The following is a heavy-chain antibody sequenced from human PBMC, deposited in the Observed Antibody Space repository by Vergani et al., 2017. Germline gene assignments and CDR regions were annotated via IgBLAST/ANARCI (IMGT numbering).Heavy chain of an antibody. D-gene: IGHD2-15*01. CDR2: ISYDGTHK. Sequence: QVHLVESGGGVVQPGRSLRLSCVVSGFTSSYYGLHWVRQAPGKGLEWVAVISYDGTHKYYADSVKGRFTISRDNSKSTLYLQMNSLRTEDTAVYYCATKSCGTPGCQIGYFREWGQGTLVSVSS. J-gene: IGHJ1*01. V-gene: IGHV3-30*03. CDR1: GFTSSYYG. CDR3: ATKSCGTPGCQIGYFRE.